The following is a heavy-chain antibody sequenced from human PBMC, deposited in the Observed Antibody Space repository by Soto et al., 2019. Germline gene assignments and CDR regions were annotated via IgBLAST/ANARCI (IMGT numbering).Heavy chain of an antibody. D-gene: IGHD3-16*01. V-gene: IGHV3-49*04. CDR1: GFTFGDYA. Sequence: AGGSLRLSCTSSGFTFGDYALSWVRQAPGKGLERVGFIRRNAYGGTTDYATSVKGRFTISRDDSKSIAYLQMNSLRTEDTALYYCTRASSLDFDFWGQGTLVTVSS. CDR2: IRRNAYGGTT. CDR3: TRASSLDFDF. J-gene: IGHJ4*02.